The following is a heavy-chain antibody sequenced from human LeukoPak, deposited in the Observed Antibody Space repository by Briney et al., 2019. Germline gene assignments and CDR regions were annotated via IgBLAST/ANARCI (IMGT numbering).Heavy chain of an antibody. Sequence: SETLSLTCTVSSGSISSGGYYWSWIRQHPGKGLEWIGYIYYSGSTNYNPSLKSRVTISVDTSKNQFSLKLSSVTAADTAVYYCARTLVYWFDPWGQGTLVTVSS. CDR3: ARTLVYWFDP. V-gene: IGHV4-61*08. CDR2: IYYSGST. D-gene: IGHD2-15*01. CDR1: SGSISSGGYY. J-gene: IGHJ5*02.